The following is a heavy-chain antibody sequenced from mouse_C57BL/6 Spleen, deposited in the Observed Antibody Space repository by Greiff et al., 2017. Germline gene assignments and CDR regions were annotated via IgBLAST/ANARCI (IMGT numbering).Heavy chain of an antibody. J-gene: IGHJ4*01. D-gene: IGHD1-1*01. V-gene: IGHV10-1*01. Sequence: EVQGVESGGGLVQPKGSLKLSCAASGFSFNTYAMNWVRQAPGKGLEWVARIRSKSNNYATYYADSVKDRFTISRDDSESMLYLQMNNLKTEDTAMYYCVRHKITTYYYAMDYWGQGTSVTVSS. CDR3: VRHKITTYYYAMDY. CDR2: IRSKSNNYAT. CDR1: GFSFNTYA.